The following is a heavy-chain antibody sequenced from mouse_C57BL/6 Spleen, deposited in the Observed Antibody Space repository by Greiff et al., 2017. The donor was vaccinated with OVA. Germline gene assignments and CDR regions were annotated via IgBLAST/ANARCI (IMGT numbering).Heavy chain of an antibody. D-gene: IGHD4-1*01. V-gene: IGHV2-5*01. Sequence: VKLVESGPGLVQPSQSLSITCTVSGFSLTSYGVHWVRQSPGKGLEWLGVIWRGGSTDYNAAFMSRLSITKDNSKSQVFFKMNSLQADDTAIYYCATSKLGRGYFDVWGTGTTVTVSS. J-gene: IGHJ1*03. CDR2: IWRGGST. CDR1: GFSLTSYG. CDR3: ATSKLGRGYFDV.